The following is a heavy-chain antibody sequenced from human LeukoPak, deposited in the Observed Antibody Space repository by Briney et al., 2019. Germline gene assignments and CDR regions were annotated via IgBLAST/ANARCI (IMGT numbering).Heavy chain of an antibody. CDR3: ARDNSIGGRGWWFDP. V-gene: IGHV1-46*01. CDR1: GYTFTNYY. CDR2: INPSGGST. J-gene: IGHJ5*02. D-gene: IGHD4-23*01. Sequence: EASVKVSCKASGYTFTNYYMHWVRQAPGQGLEWMGLINPSGGSTSYAEKFQGRVIMTRDTSTTTDYMELSSLRSEDTAVYYCARDNSIGGRGWWFDPWGQGTLVTVSS.